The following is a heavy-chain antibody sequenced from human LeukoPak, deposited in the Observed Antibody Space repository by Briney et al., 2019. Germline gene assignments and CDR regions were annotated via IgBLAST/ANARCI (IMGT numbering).Heavy chain of an antibody. J-gene: IGHJ4*02. CDR1: GGSINYYY. Sequence: PSETLSITCTVSGGSINYYYWTWIRQPPGKGLEWIGHIFSSGSGDSNPSLKSRVTMSVDTSKNQFSLKLSSVTAADTALYYCARVSERGTYFFDYWGQGTLVTVSS. V-gene: IGHV4-59*12. D-gene: IGHD1-26*01. CDR2: IFSSGSG. CDR3: ARVSERGTYFFDY.